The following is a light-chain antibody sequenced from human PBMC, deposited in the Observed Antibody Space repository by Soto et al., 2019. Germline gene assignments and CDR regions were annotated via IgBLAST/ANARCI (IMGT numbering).Light chain of an antibody. CDR3: QQRSNWPRLT. J-gene: IGKJ1*01. CDR2: DAS. V-gene: IGKV3-11*01. CDR1: QSGSSY. Sequence: EIVLTQSPSTLSLSPGERATLSCRVCQSGSSYLTWYQQKPRQAPRLLIYDASNRSTGIPARFSGSGSGTDFTLTISSLVPEDFAVYYCQQRSNWPRLTFGQGTKVDIK.